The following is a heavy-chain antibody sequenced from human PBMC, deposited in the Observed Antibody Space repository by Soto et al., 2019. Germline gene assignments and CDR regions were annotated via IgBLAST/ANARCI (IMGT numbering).Heavy chain of an antibody. CDR2: FDPEDGET. J-gene: IGHJ6*02. CDR3: ATGRFGDRDYYYGMDV. CDR1: GYTLTELS. D-gene: IGHD3-10*01. Sequence: ASVKVSCKVSGYTLTELSMHWVRQAPGKGLEWMGGFDPEDGETIYAQKFQGRVTMTEDTSTDTANMELSSLRTEDTAVYYCATGRFGDRDYYYGMDVWGQGTTVTVSS. V-gene: IGHV1-24*01.